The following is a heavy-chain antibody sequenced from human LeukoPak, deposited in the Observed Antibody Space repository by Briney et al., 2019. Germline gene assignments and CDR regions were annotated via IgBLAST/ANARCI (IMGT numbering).Heavy chain of an antibody. J-gene: IGHJ4*02. D-gene: IGHD1-26*01. Sequence: SQTLSLTCAVSGGSISSGGSSWSWIRQPPGKGLEWIGYIYHRGSTYYNPSLKSRVTISVDRSKNQFSLKLSSVTAADTAVYYCARGPLTVGATPFDYWGQGTLVTVSS. V-gene: IGHV4-30-2*01. CDR3: ARGPLTVGATPFDY. CDR2: IYHRGST. CDR1: GGSISSGGSS.